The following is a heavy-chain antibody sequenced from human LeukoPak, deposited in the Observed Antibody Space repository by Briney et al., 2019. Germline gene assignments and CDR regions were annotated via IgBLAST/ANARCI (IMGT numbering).Heavy chain of an antibody. J-gene: IGHJ4*02. CDR2: IRYDGSNK. CDR1: GFTFSSYG. CDR3: AKDRGYSYGLYYFDY. D-gene: IGHD5-18*01. Sequence: PGRSLRLSCAASGFTFSSYGMHWVRQAPGKGLEWVAFIRYDGSNKYYADSVKGRFTISRDNSKNTLYLQMNSLRAEDTAVYYCAKDRGYSYGLYYFDYWGQGTLVTVSS. V-gene: IGHV3-30*02.